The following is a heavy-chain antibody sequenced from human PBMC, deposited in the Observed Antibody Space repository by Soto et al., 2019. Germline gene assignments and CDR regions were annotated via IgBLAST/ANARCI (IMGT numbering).Heavy chain of an antibody. J-gene: IGHJ4*02. V-gene: IGHV3-48*03. CDR1: GFTFSSYE. Sequence: PGGSLRLSCVASGFTFSSYEMNWVRQAPGKGLEWVSYISSSGSTIYYADSVKGRFTISRDNAKNSLYLQMYSLRAEDTAVYYCARGIRHYYDSSGVFDYWGQGTLVTVSS. D-gene: IGHD3-22*01. CDR2: ISSSGSTI. CDR3: ARGIRHYYDSSGVFDY.